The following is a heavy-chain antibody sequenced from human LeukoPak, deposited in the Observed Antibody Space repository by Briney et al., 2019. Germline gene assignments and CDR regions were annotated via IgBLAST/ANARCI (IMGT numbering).Heavy chain of an antibody. D-gene: IGHD2-15*01. CDR2: ISSSSSYI. J-gene: IGHJ4*02. CDR1: GFTFSSYS. CDR3: ARSPPDIVVVVAATAFDY. V-gene: IGHV3-21*01. Sequence: GGSLRLSCAASGFTFSSYSMNWVRQAPGKGLEWVSSISSSSSYIYYADSVRGRFTISRDNAKNSLYLQMNSLRAEDTAVYYCARSPPDIVVVVAATAFDYWGQGTLVTVSS.